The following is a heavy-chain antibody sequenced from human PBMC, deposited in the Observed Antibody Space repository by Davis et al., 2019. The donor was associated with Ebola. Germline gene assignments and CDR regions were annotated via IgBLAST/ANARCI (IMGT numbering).Heavy chain of an antibody. D-gene: IGHD6-13*01. CDR2: IKQDGSER. J-gene: IGHJ5*02. V-gene: IGHV3-7*01. Sequence: GESLKISCTGSGFTFVSYWMSWVRQAPGKGLEWLANIKQDGSERYYVDSVKGRFTISRDNAKNSLFLQMNSLRAEDTAVYYCARVRTWSNWFDPWSQGTLVTVSS. CDR1: GFTFVSYW. CDR3: ARVRTWSNWFDP.